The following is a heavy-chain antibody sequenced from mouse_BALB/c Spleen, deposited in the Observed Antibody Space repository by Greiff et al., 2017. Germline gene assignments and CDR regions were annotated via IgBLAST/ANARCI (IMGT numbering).Heavy chain of an antibody. CDR2: IWAGGST. J-gene: IGHJ4*01. CDR3: ARDIYYGYDDYAMDY. Sequence: VMLVESGPGLVAPSQSLSITCTVSGFSLTSYGVHWVRQPPGKGLEWLGVIWAGGSTNYNSALMSRLSISKDNSKSQVFLKMNSLQTDDTAMYYCARDIYYGYDDYAMDYGGQGTSVTVSS. V-gene: IGHV2-9*02. D-gene: IGHD2-2*01. CDR1: GFSLTSYG.